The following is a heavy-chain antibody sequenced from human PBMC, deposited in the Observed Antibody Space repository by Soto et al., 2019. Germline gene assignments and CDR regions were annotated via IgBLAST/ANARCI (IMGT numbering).Heavy chain of an antibody. CDR1: GYTFTGYD. Sequence: QVQLVQSGAEVKKPGASVKVSCKASGYTFTGYDMHWVRQAPGQGLEWMGWINPNSGGTNYAQKCQGWVTMTRDTAISTAYMELSRLRADDTAVYCCARDRGSIAAAGTYYFDYWGQGTLVTVSS. J-gene: IGHJ4*02. CDR3: ARDRGSIAAAGTYYFDY. CDR2: INPNSGGT. D-gene: IGHD6-13*01. V-gene: IGHV1-2*04.